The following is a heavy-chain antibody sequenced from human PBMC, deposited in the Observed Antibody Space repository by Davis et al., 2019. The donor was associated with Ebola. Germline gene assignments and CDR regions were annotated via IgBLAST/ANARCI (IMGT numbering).Heavy chain of an antibody. CDR1: GYTFTSYG. J-gene: IGHJ5*02. CDR2: ISAYNGNT. Sequence: ASVKVSCKASGYTFTSYGISWVRQAPGQGLEWMGWISAYNGNTNYAQKFQGRVTITRDTSASTAYMELSSLRSEDTAVYYCARAHYYGSNWFDPWGQGTLVTVSS. V-gene: IGHV1-18*01. CDR3: ARAHYYGSNWFDP. D-gene: IGHD3-10*01.